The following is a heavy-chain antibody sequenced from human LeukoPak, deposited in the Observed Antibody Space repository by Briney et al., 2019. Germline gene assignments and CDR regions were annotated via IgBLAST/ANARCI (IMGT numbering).Heavy chain of an antibody. J-gene: IGHJ5*02. CDR2: MNPRNGNT. D-gene: IGHD5-18*01. Sequence: GASVKVSCKASGYTFTNYENNWVRQATGQGLEWMGWMNPRNGNTAYAQKFQGRVTMTRDTSITTAYLELSSLTSDDTAVYYCVKAAITLRLNADWFEPWGQGTLVTVSS. CDR3: VKAAITLRLNADWFEP. V-gene: IGHV1-8*01. CDR1: GYTFTNYE.